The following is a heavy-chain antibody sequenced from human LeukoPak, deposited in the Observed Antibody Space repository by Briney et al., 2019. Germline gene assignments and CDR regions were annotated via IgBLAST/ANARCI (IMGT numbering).Heavy chain of an antibody. D-gene: IGHD5-24*01. Sequence: SETLSLTCTVSGGSISNKYWSWIRQPPGKGLEWIGYIYYSGSTNYNPSLKSRVTISVDTSKNQFSLKLSSVTAADTAVYYCARAVLDGTFKIDWGQGTLVTVSS. CDR2: IYYSGST. J-gene: IGHJ4*02. CDR1: GGSISNKY. V-gene: IGHV4-59*01. CDR3: ARAVLDGTFKID.